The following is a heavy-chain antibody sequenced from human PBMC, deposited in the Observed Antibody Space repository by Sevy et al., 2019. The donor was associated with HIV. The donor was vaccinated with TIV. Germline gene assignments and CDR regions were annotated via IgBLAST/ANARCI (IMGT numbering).Heavy chain of an antibody. D-gene: IGHD6-19*01. V-gene: IGHV3-9*01. J-gene: IGHJ6*02. CDR3: AKDLLSYSRGFDAYYYYGMDV. CDR1: GFTFDDYA. Sequence: GGSLRLSCAASGFTFDDYAMHWVRQAPGKGLEWVSGISWNSGSIGYADSVKGRFTISRDNAKNSLYLQMNSLRAEDTALYYCAKDLLSYSRGFDAYYYYGMDVWGQGTTVTVSS. CDR2: ISWNSGSI.